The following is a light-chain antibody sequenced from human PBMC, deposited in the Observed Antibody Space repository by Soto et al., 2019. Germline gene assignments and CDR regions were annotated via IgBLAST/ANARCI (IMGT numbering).Light chain of an antibody. V-gene: IGKV3-20*01. Sequence: EIVLTQSPGTLSLSPGERATLSCRASQSVSSRYLVWHQQKPGQAPRLLIYGASSRATGIPDRFSGSGSGTDFTLTINRLEPEDFAVYYCQQFGTSPQTFGQGTKVEIK. CDR1: QSVSSRY. CDR3: QQFGTSPQT. CDR2: GAS. J-gene: IGKJ1*01.